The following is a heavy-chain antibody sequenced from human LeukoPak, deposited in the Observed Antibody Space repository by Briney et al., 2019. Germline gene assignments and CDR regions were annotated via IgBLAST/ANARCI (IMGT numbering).Heavy chain of an antibody. CDR1: GFTFSSYA. J-gene: IGHJ4*02. D-gene: IGHD3-22*01. Sequence: GGSLRLSCAASGFTFSSYAMHWVRQAPGKGLEWVAVISYDGSNKYYADSVKGRSTISRDNSKNTLYLQMNSLRAEDTAVYYCARDRQRYYDSSGYCDYWGQGTLVTVSS. CDR3: ARDRQRYYDSSGYCDY. V-gene: IGHV3-30-3*01. CDR2: ISYDGSNK.